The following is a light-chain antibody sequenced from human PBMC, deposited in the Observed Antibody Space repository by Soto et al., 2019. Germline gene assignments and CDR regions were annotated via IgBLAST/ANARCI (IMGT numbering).Light chain of an antibody. V-gene: IGKV3-11*01. CDR3: QQRSNWPF. CDR2: DAS. CDR1: QSVSSY. J-gene: IGKJ4*01. Sequence: EIVLTQSPATLSLSPGERATLSCRASQSVSSYLAWYQQKPGQAPRLLINDASNRATGIPARFSGSGSGTDFTLTISSLEPEDFAVYYCQQRSNWPFFGGGTKVEIK.